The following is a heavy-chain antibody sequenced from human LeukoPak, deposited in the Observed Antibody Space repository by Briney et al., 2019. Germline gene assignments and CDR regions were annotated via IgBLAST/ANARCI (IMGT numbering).Heavy chain of an antibody. CDR1: GFTFSVYG. D-gene: IGHD2-15*01. CDR2: IWYDGGKK. Sequence: GGSLRLSCAASGFTFSVYGMYWVRQAPGKGLEWVALIWYDGGKKYYTDSVRGRFTISRDNSKNTLYLQMDSLRAEDTAVYYCVRYCNGGSCYRAAFDVWGPGTMVTVSS. CDR3: VRYCNGGSCYRAAFDV. V-gene: IGHV3-33*01. J-gene: IGHJ3*01.